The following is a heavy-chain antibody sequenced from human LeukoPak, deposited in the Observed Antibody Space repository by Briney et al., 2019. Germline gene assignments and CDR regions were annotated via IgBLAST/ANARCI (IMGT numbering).Heavy chain of an antibody. J-gene: IGHJ4*02. V-gene: IGHV1-18*01. D-gene: IGHD1-1*01. CDR3: AIIPGYNWNDGLRDY. CDR2: ISAYNGNT. CDR1: GYTFTSYG. Sequence: GASVTVSCKASGYTFTSYGISWVRQAPGQGLEWMGWISAYNGNTNYAQKLQGRVTMTTDTPTSTVYMELRSLRSDDTAVYYCAIIPGYNWNDGLRDYWGQGTLVTVSS.